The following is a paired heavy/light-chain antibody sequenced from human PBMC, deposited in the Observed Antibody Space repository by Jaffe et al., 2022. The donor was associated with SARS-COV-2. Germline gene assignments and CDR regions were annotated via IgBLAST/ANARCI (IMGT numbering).Heavy chain of an antibody. Sequence: EGQLLESGGGLVQPGGSLRLSCEVSGFTFSRYAMSWVRQAPGKGLEWVSVISGGGGATYYADSVKGRFTISRDNSKNTLSLQMNSLRAEDTAVYYCAKAPSLVVPAPYNWFDPWGQGTLVTVSS. D-gene: IGHD2-2*01. V-gene: IGHV3-23*01. CDR2: ISGGGGAT. J-gene: IGHJ5*02. CDR1: GFTFSRYA. CDR3: AKAPSLVVPAPYNWFDP.
Light chain of an antibody. V-gene: IGKV3-15*01. CDR2: GAS. Sequence: EIVMTQSPATLSVSPGERATLSCRASQSVNSNLAWYQQKPGQAPRLLIYGASTRATGLPARFSGSGSGTEFTLTISSLQSEDFAVYYCQQYNNWPITFGQGTRLEIK. CDR3: QQYNNWPIT. J-gene: IGKJ5*01. CDR1: QSVNSN.